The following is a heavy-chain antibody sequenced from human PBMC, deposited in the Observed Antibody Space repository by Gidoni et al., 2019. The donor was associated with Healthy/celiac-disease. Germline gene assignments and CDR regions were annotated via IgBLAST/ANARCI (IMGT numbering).Heavy chain of an antibody. V-gene: IGHV4-39*07. CDR2: IYYSGST. CDR3: AREFSLYDSSGSTDY. D-gene: IGHD3-22*01. J-gene: IGHJ4*02. CDR1: GCSISSSSYY. Sequence: QLQLQESGPGLVKPSETLSLTCTVSGCSISSSSYYWGWIRQPPGKGLEWIGSIYYSGSTYYNPSLKSRVTISVDTSKNQFSLKLSSVTAADTAVYYCAREFSLYDSSGSTDYWGQGTLVTVSS.